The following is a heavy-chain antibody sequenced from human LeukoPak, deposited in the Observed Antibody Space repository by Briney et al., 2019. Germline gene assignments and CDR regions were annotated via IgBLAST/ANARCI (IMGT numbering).Heavy chain of an antibody. CDR1: GFTFNDYY. J-gene: IGHJ4*02. CDR3: ARHPNSNWDY. D-gene: IGHD6-13*01. V-gene: IGHV3-7*03. CDR2: INERGNEK. Sequence: PGGSLRLSCAASGFTFNDYYMSWIRQAPGKGLERVVNINERGNEKNYVDSVKGRFTVSRDNAQDSLYLQMNSLRVEDTAVYYCARHPNSNWDYWGQGTLVTVSS.